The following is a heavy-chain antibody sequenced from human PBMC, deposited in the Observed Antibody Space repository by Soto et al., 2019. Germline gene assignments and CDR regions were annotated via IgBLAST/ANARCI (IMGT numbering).Heavy chain of an antibody. D-gene: IGHD3-10*01. J-gene: IGHJ5*02. CDR3: ARAITMVRGVIITRWFDP. CDR1: GGSISSSSYY. CDR2: IYYSGST. Sequence: TLSLTCTVSGGSISSSSYYWGWIRQPPGKGLEWIGSIYYSGSTYYNPSLKSRVTISVDTSKNQFSLKLSSVTAADTAVYYCARAITMVRGVIITRWFDPWGQGTLVTVSS. V-gene: IGHV4-39*01.